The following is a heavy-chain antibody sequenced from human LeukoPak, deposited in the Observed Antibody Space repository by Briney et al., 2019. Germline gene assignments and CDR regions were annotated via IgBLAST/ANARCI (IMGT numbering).Heavy chain of an antibody. V-gene: IGHV4-39*07. CDR2: IYYGGSA. CDR1: GGSITSSGFY. CDR3: ARQPNIVVVANWFDP. D-gene: IGHD2-15*01. Sequence: SDTLSLTCTVSGGSITSSGFYWGWIRPPPGKGLEWIGNIYYGGSAYYNPSLSVDTSKNQFSLKLSSVTAADTAVYYCARQPNIVVVANWFDPWGQGTLVAVSS. J-gene: IGHJ5*02.